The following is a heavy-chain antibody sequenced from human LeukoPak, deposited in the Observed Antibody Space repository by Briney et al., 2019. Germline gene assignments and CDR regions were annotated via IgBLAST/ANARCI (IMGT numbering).Heavy chain of an antibody. Sequence: PGGSLRLSCAVSGFTFSSYGVTWVRQAPGKGLGWVSGISGSGDSTYYADSVKGRFTISRGNSENTLYLQMNGLRAEDTAVYYCAKAVGHGDYPPGYYYGMDVWGQGTTVTVSS. CDR2: ISGSGDST. CDR3: AKAVGHGDYPPGYYYGMDV. V-gene: IGHV3-23*01. J-gene: IGHJ6*02. D-gene: IGHD4-17*01. CDR1: GFTFSSYG.